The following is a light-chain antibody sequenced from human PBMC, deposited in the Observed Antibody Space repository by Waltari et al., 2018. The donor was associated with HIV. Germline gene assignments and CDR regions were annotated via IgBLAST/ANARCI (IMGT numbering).Light chain of an antibody. CDR1: QSVISNY. V-gene: IGKV3-20*01. CDR2: GAS. CDR3: QQYAASPFT. Sequence: EVVLTQSPGTLSLSPGERAPLSCRASQSVISNYLAWYQQTPGQAPRLLIYGASSRATGIPDRFSGSESGTEFTLTISRLEPEDFAVYYCQQYAASPFTFGGGTKLEIK. J-gene: IGKJ4*01.